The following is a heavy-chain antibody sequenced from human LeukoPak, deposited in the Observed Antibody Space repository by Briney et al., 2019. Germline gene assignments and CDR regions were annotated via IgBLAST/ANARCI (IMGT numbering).Heavy chain of an antibody. J-gene: IGHJ5*02. V-gene: IGHV1-69*13. Sequence: GASVKVSCKASGGTFSSYAISWVRQAPGQGLEWMGGIIPIFGTANYAQKFQGRVTITADESTSTAYMELSSLRSEDTAVYYCARGSGPYYDILTGPHDPAGWFDPWGQGTLVTVSS. CDR2: IIPIFGTA. CDR1: GGTFSSYA. CDR3: ARGSGPYYDILTGPHDPAGWFDP. D-gene: IGHD3-9*01.